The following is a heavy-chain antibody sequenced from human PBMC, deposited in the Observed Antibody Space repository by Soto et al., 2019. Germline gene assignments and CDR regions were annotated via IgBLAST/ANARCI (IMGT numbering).Heavy chain of an antibody. D-gene: IGHD2-15*01. J-gene: IGHJ3*02. CDR2: IYPGDSDT. Sequence: GESLKISCKGSGYSFTSYWIGWVRQMPGKGLEWMGIIYPGDSDTRYSPSFQGQVTISADKSISPAYLQWSSLKASDTAMYYCARSRYCSGGSCYVAAFDIWGQGTMVTVSS. CDR3: ARSRYCSGGSCYVAAFDI. V-gene: IGHV5-51*01. CDR1: GYSFTSYW.